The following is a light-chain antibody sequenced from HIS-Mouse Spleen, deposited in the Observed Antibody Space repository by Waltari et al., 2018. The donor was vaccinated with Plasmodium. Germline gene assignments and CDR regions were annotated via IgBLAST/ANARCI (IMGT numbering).Light chain of an antibody. Sequence: EIVLTQSPATLSLSPGERATPSCRARQSVSSYLAWYQQKPGQAPRPLIYDASNRATGIPARFSGSGSGTDFTLTISSLGPEDFAVYYCQQRSNWPPLTFGGGTKVEIK. CDR3: QQRSNWPPLT. V-gene: IGKV3-11*01. CDR1: QSVSSY. J-gene: IGKJ4*01. CDR2: DAS.